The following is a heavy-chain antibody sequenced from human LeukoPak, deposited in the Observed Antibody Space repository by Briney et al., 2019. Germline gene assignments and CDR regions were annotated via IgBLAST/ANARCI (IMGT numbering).Heavy chain of an antibody. CDR2: ISYDGSNK. CDR3: AKENSALPFLGTCGEFDN. CDR1: GFTFSRYG. D-gene: IGHD3-3*02. Sequence: PVGCLRLSCAVSGFTFSRYGMHGVRQTPRERLGWVAVISYDGSNKYYADSVKGRFTISRGNSKNTLFLQITRLTPEETAVYSFAKENSALPFLGTCGEFDNWGQGTLVTVSS. J-gene: IGHJ5*01. V-gene: IGHV3-30*18.